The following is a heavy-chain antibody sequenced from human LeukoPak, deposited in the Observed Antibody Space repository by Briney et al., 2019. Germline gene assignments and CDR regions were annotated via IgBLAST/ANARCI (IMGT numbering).Heavy chain of an antibody. Sequence: GGSLRLSCAASGFTFSSYGMHWVRQAPGKGLEWVAVISYDGSNKYYADYVKGRFTISRDNSKNTLYLQMNSLRAEDTAVYYCAKLPYGDYVFDYWGQGTLVTVSS. CDR1: GFTFSSYG. CDR3: AKLPYGDYVFDY. J-gene: IGHJ4*02. D-gene: IGHD4-17*01. V-gene: IGHV3-30*18. CDR2: ISYDGSNK.